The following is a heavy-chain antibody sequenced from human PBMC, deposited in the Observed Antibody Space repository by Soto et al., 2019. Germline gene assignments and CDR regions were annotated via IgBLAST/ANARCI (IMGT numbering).Heavy chain of an antibody. CDR2: ISYDGSNK. V-gene: IGHV3-30-3*01. CDR1: GFTFSSYA. D-gene: IGHD2-15*01. Sequence: QVQLVESGGGVVQPGRSLRLSCAASGFTFSSYAMHWVRQAPGKGLEWVAVISYDGSNKYYADSVKGRFTISRDNSKNTLYLQMNSLRAEDTAVYYCARGRRQYCSGGSCSDAFDIWGQGTMVTVSS. J-gene: IGHJ3*02. CDR3: ARGRRQYCSGGSCSDAFDI.